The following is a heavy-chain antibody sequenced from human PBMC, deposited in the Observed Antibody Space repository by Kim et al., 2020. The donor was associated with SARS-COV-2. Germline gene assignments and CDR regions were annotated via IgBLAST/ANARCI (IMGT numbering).Heavy chain of an antibody. D-gene: IGHD5-18*01. V-gene: IGHV4-39*01. Sequence: RKSGVTISVDTSKNQFSLKLSSVTAADTAVYYCARHGRRWIQLSPREFDYWGQGTLVTVSS. CDR3: ARHGRRWIQLSPREFDY. J-gene: IGHJ4*02.